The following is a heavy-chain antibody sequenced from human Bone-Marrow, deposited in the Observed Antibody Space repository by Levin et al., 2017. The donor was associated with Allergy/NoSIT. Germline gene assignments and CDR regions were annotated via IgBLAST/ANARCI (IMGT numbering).Heavy chain of an antibody. D-gene: IGHD6-13*01. CDR2: INTKTDGGTT. V-gene: IGHV3-15*01. J-gene: IGHJ4*02. Sequence: PGGSLRLSCAASGFTFSNAWMTWVRQAPGKGLEWVGRINTKTDGGTTDYAAPVKGRFTISRDDSENTLYVQMNSLKTDDTAVYYCATDRGAARPALWSSSWYGLFAYWGQGTLVTVSS. CDR3: ATDRGAARPALWSSSWYGLFAY. CDR1: GFTFSNAW.